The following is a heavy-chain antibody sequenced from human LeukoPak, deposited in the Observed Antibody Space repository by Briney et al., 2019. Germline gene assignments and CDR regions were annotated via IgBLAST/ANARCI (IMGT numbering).Heavy chain of an antibody. V-gene: IGHV4-59*01. CDR2: IQYNGST. CDR3: ARDSGLGYCSTTSCSYGLDV. D-gene: IGHD2-2*01. Sequence: SETLSLTCSVSDGSISNYYWTWIRQPPGKGLEWIGYIQYNGSTYFNPSLKSRVTGSVDTCKNQIALKLRSVTAAETAVYYCARDSGLGYCSTTSCSYGLDVWGQGTTVFVS. CDR1: DGSISNYY. J-gene: IGHJ6*02.